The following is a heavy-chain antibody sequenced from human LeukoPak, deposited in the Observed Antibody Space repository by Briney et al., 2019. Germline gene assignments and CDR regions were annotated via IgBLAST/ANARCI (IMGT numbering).Heavy chain of an antibody. D-gene: IGHD2-15*01. V-gene: IGHV3-48*04. CDR1: GFTFSSYS. CDR2: ISSSSSTI. J-gene: IGHJ5*02. Sequence: PGGSLRLSCAASGFTFSSYSMNWVRQAPGKGLEWVSYISSSSSTIYYADSVKGRFTISRDNAKNSLYLQMNSLRAEDTAVYYCARIGYCSGGSCFRGWFDPWGQGTLVTVSS. CDR3: ARIGYCSGGSCFRGWFDP.